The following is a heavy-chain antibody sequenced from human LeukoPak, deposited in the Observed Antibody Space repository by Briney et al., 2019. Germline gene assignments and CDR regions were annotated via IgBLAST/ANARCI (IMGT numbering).Heavy chain of an antibody. CDR2: IYTSGST. CDR3: AVLGLDY. D-gene: IGHD2-8*01. J-gene: IGHJ4*02. CDR1: DGSISSGSYY. Sequence: SETLSLTCTVSDGSISSGSYYWSWIRQPAGKGLEWIGRIYTSGSTNYNPSLKSRVTISVDTSKNQFSLKLSSVTAADTAVYYCAVLGLDYWGQGTLVTVSS. V-gene: IGHV4-61*02.